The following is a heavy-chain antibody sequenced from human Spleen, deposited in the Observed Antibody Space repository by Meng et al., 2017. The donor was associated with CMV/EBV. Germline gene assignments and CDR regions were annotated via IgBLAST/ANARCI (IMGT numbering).Heavy chain of an antibody. CDR3: ARTYYYDSSGYYHYLRFDP. CDR2: IYYSGST. D-gene: IGHD3-22*01. Sequence: SETLSLTCTVSGDSVSSGSYYWSWIRQPPGKRLEWIGYIYYSGSTNYNPSLKSRVTISVDTSKNQFSLKLSSVTAADTAVYYCARTYYYDSSGYYHYLRFDPWGQGTLVTVSS. J-gene: IGHJ5*02. V-gene: IGHV4-61*01. CDR1: GDSVSSGSYY.